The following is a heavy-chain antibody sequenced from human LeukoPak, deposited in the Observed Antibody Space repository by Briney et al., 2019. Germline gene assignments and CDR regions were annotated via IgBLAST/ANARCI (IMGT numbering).Heavy chain of an antibody. V-gene: IGHV3-30*02. J-gene: IGHJ4*02. CDR3: ARRVRDGYNSDY. CDR1: GFTFSSYG. D-gene: IGHD5-24*01. Sequence: GGSLRLSCAASGFTFSSYGMHWVRQAPGKGLEWVAFIRYDGSNKYYADSVKGRFTISRDNSKNTLYLQMNSLRAEDTAVYYCARRVRDGYNSDYWGQGTLVTVSS. CDR2: IRYDGSNK.